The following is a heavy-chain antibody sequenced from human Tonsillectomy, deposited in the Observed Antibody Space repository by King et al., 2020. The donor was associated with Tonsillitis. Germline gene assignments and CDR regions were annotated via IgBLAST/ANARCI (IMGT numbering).Heavy chain of an antibody. J-gene: IGHJ6*02. D-gene: IGHD6-6*01. CDR3: AKDISIAPRWGMDV. CDR2: ISWNSGSI. CDR1: RFTFDNYA. Sequence: VQLVQSGGGLVQPGGSLRLSCAASRFTFDNYAMHWVRQPPGKGLEWVSGISWNSGSIGYADSVKGRFTISRDNAKNSLYLQMNSLRTGDTALYYCAKDISIAPRWGMDVWGQGTTVTVSS. V-gene: IGHV3-9*01.